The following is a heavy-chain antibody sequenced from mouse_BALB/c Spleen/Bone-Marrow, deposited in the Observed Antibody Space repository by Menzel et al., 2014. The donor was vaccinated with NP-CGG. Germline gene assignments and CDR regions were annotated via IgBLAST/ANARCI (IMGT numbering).Heavy chain of an antibody. D-gene: IGHD1-1*01. CDR3: AGSYYGSTSDY. V-gene: IGHV5-6-2*01. J-gene: IGHJ2*01. CDR2: INSNGDNT. Sequence: EVQLVESGGGLVKLGGSLKLSCAASGFTFSSYYMSWVRQTPEKRLELVAAINSNGDNTYYPDTVKGRFTISRDNAKNTLYLQMSSLKSEDTALYYCAGSYYGSTSDYWGQGTTLTVSS. CDR1: GFTFSSYY.